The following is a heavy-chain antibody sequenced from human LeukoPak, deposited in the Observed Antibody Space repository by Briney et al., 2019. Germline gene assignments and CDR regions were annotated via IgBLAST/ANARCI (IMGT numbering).Heavy chain of an antibody. Sequence: GVSLRLSCAASGFPVSSNYMRWVRQARGKGREWVSVIYSGGSNYHAESVKGRFTNSRDNSKNTLDLQMNSLRAEDTAVYYWAGDGDSLDPWGQGTLVTVSS. CDR3: AGDGDSLDP. D-gene: IGHD2-21*02. CDR1: GFPVSSNY. CDR2: IYSGGSN. J-gene: IGHJ5*02. V-gene: IGHV3-53*01.